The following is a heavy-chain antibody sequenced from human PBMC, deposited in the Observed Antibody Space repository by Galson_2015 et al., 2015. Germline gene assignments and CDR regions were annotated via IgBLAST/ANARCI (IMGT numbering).Heavy chain of an antibody. V-gene: IGHV7-4-1*02. J-gene: IGHJ4*02. Sequence: SVKVSCKASGYTFTSYAMNWVRQAPGQGLEWMGWINTNTGNPTYAQGFTGRFVFSLDTSVSTVYLQISSLKAEDTAVYYCARVPGDYYDGSGYYFFDYWGQGTLVTVSS. CDR2: INTNTGNP. D-gene: IGHD3-22*01. CDR3: ARVPGDYYDGSGYYFFDY. CDR1: GYTFTSYA.